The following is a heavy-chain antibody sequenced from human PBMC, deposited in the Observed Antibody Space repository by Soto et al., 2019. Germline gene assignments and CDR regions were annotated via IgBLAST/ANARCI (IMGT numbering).Heavy chain of an antibody. CDR1: GGSISSGGYY. CDR2: IYYSGST. CDR3: ARGEPYYDFWSGYYGGGYYFDY. V-gene: IGHV4-31*03. Sequence: QVQLQESGPGLVKPSQTLSLTCTVSGGSISSGGYYWSWIRQHPGKGLEWIGYIYYSGSTYYHPSLKSRVTISVDTSNNQFSLKLSLVTAADAAGYYCARGEPYYDFWSGYYGGGYYFDYWGQGTLVTVSS. D-gene: IGHD3-3*01. J-gene: IGHJ4*02.